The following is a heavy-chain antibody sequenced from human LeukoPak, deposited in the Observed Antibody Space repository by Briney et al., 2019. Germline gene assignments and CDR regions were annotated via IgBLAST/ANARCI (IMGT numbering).Heavy chain of an antibody. D-gene: IGHD6-19*01. CDR1: GGTFSSYA. CDR3: ARDKRVAVAGTYIYYYYMDV. Sequence: ASVKVSCKASGGTFSSYAISWVRQAPGQGLEWMGWINPNSGGTNYAQKFQGRVTMTRDTSISTAYMELSRLRSDDTAVYYCARDKRVAVAGTYIYYYYMDVWGNGTTVTISS. J-gene: IGHJ6*03. V-gene: IGHV1-2*02. CDR2: INPNSGGT.